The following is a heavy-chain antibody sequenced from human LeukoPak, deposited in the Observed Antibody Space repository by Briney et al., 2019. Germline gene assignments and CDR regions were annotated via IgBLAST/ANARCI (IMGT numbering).Heavy chain of an antibody. CDR3: ARLSVADRGGFDY. CDR2: IYYSGST. J-gene: IGHJ4*02. D-gene: IGHD6-19*01. CDR1: GGSISNYY. Sequence: SETLSLTCTVSGGSISNYYWSWIRQPPGKGLEWIGYIYYSGSTSYGPSLRSRVTISVDTSKNQFSLRLTSVSAADTAVYYCARLSVADRGGFDYWGQGTLVTVSS. V-gene: IGHV4-59*08.